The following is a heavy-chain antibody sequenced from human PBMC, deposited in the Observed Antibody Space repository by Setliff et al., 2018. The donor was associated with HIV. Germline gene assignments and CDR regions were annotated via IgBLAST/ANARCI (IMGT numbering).Heavy chain of an antibody. D-gene: IGHD3-9*01. J-gene: IGHJ5*02. CDR3: ARMVPYYDILTGYTGSWFDP. CDR2: INHSGST. CDR1: GGSFSGYY. V-gene: IGHV4-34*01. Sequence: NPSETLSLTCAVYGGSFSGYYWSWIRQPPGKGLERIGEINHSGSTNYNPSLKRRVTISVDTSKNQFSLKLSSVTTADTAVYYCARMVPYYDILTGYTGSWFDPWGQGTLVTVSS.